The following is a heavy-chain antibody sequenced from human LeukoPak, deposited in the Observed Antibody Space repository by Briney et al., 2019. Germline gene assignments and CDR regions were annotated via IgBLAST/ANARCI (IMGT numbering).Heavy chain of an antibody. V-gene: IGHV3-30*02. CDR2: IRYDGSNK. Sequence: GGSLRLSCAASGFTFSSYGMHWVRQAPGKGLEWVAFIRYDGSNKYYADSVKGRLTITRDNSKNTLFLQMNRLRPEDAAVYYCAKAPVTTCRGAYCYPFDYWGQGTLVTVSS. D-gene: IGHD2-21*01. CDR1: GFTFSSYG. CDR3: AKAPVTTCRGAYCYPFDY. J-gene: IGHJ4*02.